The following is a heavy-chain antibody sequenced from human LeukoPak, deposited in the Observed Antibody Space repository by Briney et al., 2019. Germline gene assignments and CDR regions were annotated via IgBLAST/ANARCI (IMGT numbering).Heavy chain of an antibody. Sequence: SETLSLTCTVSGRSISSYYWSWIRQPPGKGLEWIGYIYYSGSTNYNPSLKSRVTISVDTSKNQFSLKLSSVTAADTAVYYCASYGSSFHRYYYYMDVWGKGTTVTVSS. CDR2: IYYSGST. J-gene: IGHJ6*03. D-gene: IGHD6-13*01. CDR3: ASYGSSFHRYYYYMDV. CDR1: GRSISSYY. V-gene: IGHV4-59*01.